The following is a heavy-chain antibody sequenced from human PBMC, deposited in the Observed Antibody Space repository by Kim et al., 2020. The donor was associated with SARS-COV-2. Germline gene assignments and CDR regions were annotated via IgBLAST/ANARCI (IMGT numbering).Heavy chain of an antibody. D-gene: IGHD6-19*01. V-gene: IGHV3-48*03. J-gene: IGHJ3*02. CDR1: GFTFSSYE. CDR3: ARDRSPYSSGRCDI. Sequence: GGSLRLSCAASGFTFSSYEMNWVRQAPGKGLEWVSYISSSGSTIYYADSVKGRFTISRDNAKNSLYLQMNSLRAEDTAVYYCARDRSPYSSGRCDIGGQGTMVTVSS. CDR2: ISSSGSTI.